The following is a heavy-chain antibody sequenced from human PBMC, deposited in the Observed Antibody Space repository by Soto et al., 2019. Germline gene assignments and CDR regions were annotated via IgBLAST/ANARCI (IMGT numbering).Heavy chain of an antibody. D-gene: IGHD3-16*01. Sequence: GESLKISCKASGYAFSDYWIGWVRQKPGKGPEWLGSIYPGDSDTRYSPSFEGQVTISADKSNSTAYLQWSSLKASDTAMYYCARQGSNGAYYYYGMDVWGQGTTVTVSS. J-gene: IGHJ6*02. CDR3: ARQGSNGAYYYYGMDV. CDR2: IYPGDSDT. CDR1: GYAFSDYW. V-gene: IGHV5-51*01.